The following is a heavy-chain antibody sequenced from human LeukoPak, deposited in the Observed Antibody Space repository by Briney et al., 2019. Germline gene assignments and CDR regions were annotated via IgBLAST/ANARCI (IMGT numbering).Heavy chain of an antibody. D-gene: IGHD3-22*01. CDR3: ARGGWYYYDSSGYYYVGAFDI. CDR1: GYTFTSYH. CDR2: MNPNSGNT. J-gene: IGHJ3*02. Sequence: ASVKVSCKASGYTFTSYHINWVRQATGQGLEWMGWMNPNSGNTGYAQKFQGRVTITRNTSISTAYMELSSLRSEDTAVYYCARGGWYYYDSSGYYYVGAFDIWGQGTMVTVSS. V-gene: IGHV1-8*03.